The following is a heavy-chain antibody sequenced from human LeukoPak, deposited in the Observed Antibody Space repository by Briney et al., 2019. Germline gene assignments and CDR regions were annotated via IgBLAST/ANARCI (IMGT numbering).Heavy chain of an antibody. D-gene: IGHD6-6*01. V-gene: IGHV3-21*05. J-gene: IGHJ4*02. CDR2: VGGRGDGI. CDR1: GFTFSDYS. CDR3: ARGPNSNWSGLDF. Sequence: GGSLRLSCAASGFTFSDYSMNWFGQAPGKGLEWISYVGGRGDGISYADSVKGRFTVSRDNAKNTLYLQVNNLRAEDTAVYYCARGPNSNWSGLDFWGQGTLLTVSS.